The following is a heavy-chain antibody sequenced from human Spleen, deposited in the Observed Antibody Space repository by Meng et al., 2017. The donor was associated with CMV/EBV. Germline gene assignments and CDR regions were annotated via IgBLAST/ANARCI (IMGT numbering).Heavy chain of an antibody. CDR3: ARDRDYYDSSGYLGD. Sequence: ASVKVSCKASGGTFSNFVVSWVRQAPGQGLEWMGWINPNSGGTNYAQKFQGRVTMTRDTSISTAYMELSRLRSDDTAVYYCARDRDYYDSSGYLGDWGQGTLVTVSS. CDR2: INPNSGGT. V-gene: IGHV1-2*02. J-gene: IGHJ4*02. D-gene: IGHD3-22*01. CDR1: GGTFSNFV.